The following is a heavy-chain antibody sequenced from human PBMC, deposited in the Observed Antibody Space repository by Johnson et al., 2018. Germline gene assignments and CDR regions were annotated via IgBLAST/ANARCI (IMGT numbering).Heavy chain of an antibody. CDR3: AKAPVKWELLRCGYFQH. Sequence: VQLVQSGGGVVQHGRSLRLSCAASGFTFSSYGMHWVRQAPGKGLEWVAVISYDGSNNYYADSVTGRITISRYNSTNTLYLQMNSLRAEDTAVYYCAKAPVKWELLRCGYFQHWGQGTLVTVSS. CDR2: ISYDGSNN. CDR1: GFTFSSYG. J-gene: IGHJ1*01. D-gene: IGHD1-26*01. V-gene: IGHV3-30*18.